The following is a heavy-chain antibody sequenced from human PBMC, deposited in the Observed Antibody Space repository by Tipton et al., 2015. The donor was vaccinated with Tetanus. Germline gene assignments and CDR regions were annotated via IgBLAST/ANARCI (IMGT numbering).Heavy chain of an antibody. CDR1: GAPINAGGYL. J-gene: IGHJ4*02. D-gene: IGHD3-3*01. V-gene: IGHV4-61*08. CDR2: ISTSGSA. Sequence: LRLSCTVSGAPINAGGYLWTWVRQHPGKGLEWLAYISTSGSANSNYFLKSRITVSRDTSKNYFSPNLASVTAADTAVYFCARANFDFSKKGPFDSWGQGIPVIVSA. CDR3: ARANFDFSKKGPFDS.